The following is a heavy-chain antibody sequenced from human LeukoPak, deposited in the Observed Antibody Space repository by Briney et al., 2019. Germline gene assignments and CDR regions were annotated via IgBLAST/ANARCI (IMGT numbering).Heavy chain of an antibody. V-gene: IGHV1-69*05. D-gene: IGHD3-22*01. CDR3: ARVYLGVYYYGSSGYSHLDY. CDR2: IIPIFGTA. Sequence: SVKVSCKASGGTFSSYAISWVRQAPGQGFEWMGGIIPIFGTANYAQKFQGRVTITTDESTSTAYMELSSLRSEDTAVYYCARVYLGVYYYGSSGYSHLDYWGQGTLVTVSS. CDR1: GGTFSSYA. J-gene: IGHJ4*02.